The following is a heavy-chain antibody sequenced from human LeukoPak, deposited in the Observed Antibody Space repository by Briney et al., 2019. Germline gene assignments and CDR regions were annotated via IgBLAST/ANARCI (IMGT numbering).Heavy chain of an antibody. V-gene: IGHV3-21*01. CDR3: ARVGIAVAGGGL. Sequence: GGSLRLSCAASGFTFSSYSMNWVRQAPGKGLEWVSSISSSSSYIYYADSVKGRFTISRDNAKNSLYLQMNSLRAEDTAVYYCARVGIAVAGGGLWGQGTLVTVTS. D-gene: IGHD6-19*01. J-gene: IGHJ4*02. CDR2: ISSSSSYI. CDR1: GFTFSSYS.